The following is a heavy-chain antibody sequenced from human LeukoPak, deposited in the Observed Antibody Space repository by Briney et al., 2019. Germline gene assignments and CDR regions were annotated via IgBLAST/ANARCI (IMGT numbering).Heavy chain of an antibody. CDR3: ARGVTTIVVVIHDWYFDL. CDR2: IYYSGRT. J-gene: IGHJ2*01. CDR1: GGSYSGYY. D-gene: IGHD3-22*01. Sequence: KTSETLSLTCAVYGGSYSGYYWGWIRQPPGKGLEWIGNIYYSGRTYYNPSLKSRVTISVDTPKNQFSLKLSSVTAADTAVYYCARGVTTIVVVIHDWYFDLWGRGTLVTVSS. V-gene: IGHV4-34*01.